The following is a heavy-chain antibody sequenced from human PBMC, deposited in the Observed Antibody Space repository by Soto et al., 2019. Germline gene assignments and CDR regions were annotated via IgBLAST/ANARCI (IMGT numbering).Heavy chain of an antibody. D-gene: IGHD3-10*01. V-gene: IGHV1-18*01. CDR1: GYTFTSYG. CDR2: ISAYNGNT. CDR3: ARIMVWFGELSDNWFDP. Sequence: QVQLVQSGAEVKKPGASVKVSCKASGYTFTSYGISWVRQAPGQGLEWMGWISAYNGNTNYAQKLQGRVTMTTDTATSTAFRELRSLRSDDTAVYYCARIMVWFGELSDNWFDPWGQGTLVTVSS. J-gene: IGHJ5*02.